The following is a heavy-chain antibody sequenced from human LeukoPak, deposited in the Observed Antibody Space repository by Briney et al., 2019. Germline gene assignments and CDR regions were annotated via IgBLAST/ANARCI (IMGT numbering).Heavy chain of an antibody. V-gene: IGHV4-59*01. D-gene: IGHD3-22*01. CDR3: ARYYDTSGSLDY. CDR1: GGSISNYY. CDR2: IYYTGST. J-gene: IGHJ4*02. Sequence: PSETLSLTCSVSGGSISNYYWSWIRQPPGKGLEWIGCIYYTGSTNCNPSLKSRVTISVDTSKNQFSLRLSSVTAADTAVYFCARYYDTSGSLDYWGRGTLVTVSS.